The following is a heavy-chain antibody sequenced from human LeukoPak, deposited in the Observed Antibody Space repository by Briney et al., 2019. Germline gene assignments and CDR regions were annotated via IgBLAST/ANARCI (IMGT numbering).Heavy chain of an antibody. CDR3: ARYTANKSGYSFDY. CDR1: GYSISSGYN. Sequence: PSETLSLTCAVSGYSISSGYNWSWIRQPPGKGLEWIATINHSGETYYNPSLKSRVTISVDTSKNQFSLKLSSVTAAGTAIYYCARYTANKSGYSFDYWGQGTLVTVSS. D-gene: IGHD3-22*01. J-gene: IGHJ4*02. CDR2: INHSGET. V-gene: IGHV4-38-2*01.